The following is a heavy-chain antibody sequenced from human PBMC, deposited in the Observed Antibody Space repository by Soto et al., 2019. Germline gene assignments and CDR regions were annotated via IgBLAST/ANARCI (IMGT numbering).Heavy chain of an antibody. J-gene: IGHJ6*02. V-gene: IGHV1-24*01. CDR2: CDPEDGET. CDR3: AARLSRSHYYGMDV. Sequence: APVKASGRVSGETLTELAMHWVRQAPGKGRGWWGGCDPEDGETIYAQQCPGRVTMTEDTSADTAYMELSSLRSEDTAVYYCAARLSRSHYYGMDVCGQGTTVTVSS. CDR1: GETLTELA.